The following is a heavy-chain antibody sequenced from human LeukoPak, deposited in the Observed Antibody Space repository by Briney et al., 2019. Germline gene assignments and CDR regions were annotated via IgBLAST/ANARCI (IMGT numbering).Heavy chain of an antibody. Sequence: GGSLRLSCAASGFTFSSYSMNWVRQAPGKGLEWVSSISSSSSYIYYAGSVKGRFTISRDNAKNSLYLQMNSLRAEDTAVYYCARADDYGDYGYYYYYGMDVWGQGTTVTVSS. CDR2: ISSSSSYI. V-gene: IGHV3-21*01. D-gene: IGHD4-17*01. J-gene: IGHJ6*02. CDR1: GFTFSSYS. CDR3: ARADDYGDYGYYYYYGMDV.